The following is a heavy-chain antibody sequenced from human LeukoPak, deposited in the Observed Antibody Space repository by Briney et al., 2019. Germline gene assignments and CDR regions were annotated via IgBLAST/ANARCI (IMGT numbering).Heavy chain of an antibody. CDR2: IYYSGST. CDR3: AREAYDGPQLGTYFDY. D-gene: IGHD3-22*01. J-gene: IGHJ4*02. CDR1: GGSISSYY. V-gene: IGHV4-59*01. Sequence: SETLSLTCTVSGGSISSYYWSWIRQPPGKGLEWIGYIYYSGSTNYNPSLKSRVTISVDTSKNQFSLKLSSVTAADTAVYYCAREAYDGPQLGTYFDYWGQGTLVTVSS.